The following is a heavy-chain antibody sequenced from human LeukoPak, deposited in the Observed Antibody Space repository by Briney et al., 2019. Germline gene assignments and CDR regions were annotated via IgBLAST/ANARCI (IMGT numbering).Heavy chain of an antibody. V-gene: IGHV1-69*13. CDR1: GGTFSSYA. Sequence: SVKVSCKASGGTFSSYAISWVRQAPGQGLEWMGGIIPIFGTANYAQKFQGRVTITADESTSTAYMELSSLRSEDTAVYYCARDLSSTVYYYYYMDFWGKGTTVTVSS. CDR2: IIPIFGTA. D-gene: IGHD4-11*01. CDR3: ARDLSSTVYYYYYMDF. J-gene: IGHJ6*03.